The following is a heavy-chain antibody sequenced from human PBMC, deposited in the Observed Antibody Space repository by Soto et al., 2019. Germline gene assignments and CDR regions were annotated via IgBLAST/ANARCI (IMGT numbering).Heavy chain of an antibody. J-gene: IGHJ3*02. V-gene: IGHV3-21*01. CDR1: GFTFSSYS. D-gene: IGHD3-3*01. CDR2: ISSSSSYI. CDR3: ARVRAIFGVVTLHDAFDI. Sequence: GGSPRLSCAASGFTFSSYSMNWVRQAPGKGLEWVSSISSSSSYIYYADSVKGRFTISRDNAKNSLYLQMNSLRAEDTAVYYCARVRAIFGVVTLHDAFDIWGQGTMVTVSS.